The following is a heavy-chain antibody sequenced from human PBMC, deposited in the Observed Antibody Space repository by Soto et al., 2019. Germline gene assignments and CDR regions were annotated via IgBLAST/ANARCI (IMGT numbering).Heavy chain of an antibody. J-gene: IGHJ4*02. Sequence: GAGKGLEWVAVVSHDGRNTHYADSVKGRFTISRDSSKNTVSLEMTSLRAEDTAVYYCAKGGRQWLVTSDFNYWGQGALVTVSS. CDR2: VSHDGRNT. V-gene: IGHV3-30*18. D-gene: IGHD6-19*01. CDR3: AKGGRQWLVTSDFNY.